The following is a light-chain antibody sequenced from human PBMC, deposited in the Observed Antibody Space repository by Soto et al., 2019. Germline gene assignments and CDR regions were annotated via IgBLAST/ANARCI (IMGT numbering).Light chain of an antibody. Sequence: EIVLTQSPATLSLSPGEIATLSCRASQSVSSYLAWYQQKPGQAPRLLIYDASSRATGIPARFSGSGSGTDFTLTISSLEPEDFAVYYCQQRSNWPPEYTFGQGTKLEIK. CDR2: DAS. CDR1: QSVSSY. CDR3: QQRSNWPPEYT. J-gene: IGKJ2*01. V-gene: IGKV3-11*01.